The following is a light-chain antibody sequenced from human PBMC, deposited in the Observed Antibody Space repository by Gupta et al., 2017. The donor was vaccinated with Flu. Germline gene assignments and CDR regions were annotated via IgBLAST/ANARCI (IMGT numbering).Light chain of an antibody. Sequence: QSALTQPPSASGTPGQRVTISFSGSSSNIGSNTVDWYQQLPGTAPKLLIYDNSQRPSGVPDRFSGSKSGTSASLAISGLQSEDEADYYCAVWDDSLNGHYVFGSGTKVTVL. CDR3: AVWDDSLNGHYV. J-gene: IGLJ1*01. CDR2: DNS. CDR1: SSNIGSNT. V-gene: IGLV1-44*01.